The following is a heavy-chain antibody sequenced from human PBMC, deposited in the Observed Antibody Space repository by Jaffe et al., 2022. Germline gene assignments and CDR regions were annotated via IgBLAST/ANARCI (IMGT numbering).Heavy chain of an antibody. J-gene: IGHJ3*02. D-gene: IGHD5-12*01. CDR2: IYPGDSDT. Sequence: EVQLVQSGAEVKKPGESLKISCKGSGYSFTSYWIGWVRQMPGKGLEWMGIIYPGDSDTRYSPSFQGQVTISADKSISTAYLQWSSLKASDTAMYYCVRPLYSGYDLSGGDAFDIWGQGTMVTVSS. CDR3: VRPLYSGYDLSGGDAFDI. CDR1: GYSFTSYW. V-gene: IGHV5-51*03.